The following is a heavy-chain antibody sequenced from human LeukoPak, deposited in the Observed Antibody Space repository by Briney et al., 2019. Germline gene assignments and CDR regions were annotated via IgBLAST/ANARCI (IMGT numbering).Heavy chain of an antibody. J-gene: IGHJ4*02. Sequence: GASLRLSCAASGFSFSYYGMAWVRQARGRGLEWVSSIRFDGRNTHYADSVRGRFTISRDNSKNTFKLQMNNLRVDETSNYHCAKRLWNGNYWGKETLVT. CDR3: AKRLWNGNY. D-gene: IGHD1-1*01. V-gene: IGHV3-23*01. CDR1: GFSFSYYG. CDR2: IRFDGRNT.